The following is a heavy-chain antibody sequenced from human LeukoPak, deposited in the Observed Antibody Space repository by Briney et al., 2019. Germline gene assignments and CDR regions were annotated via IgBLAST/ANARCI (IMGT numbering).Heavy chain of an antibody. Sequence: PGGSLRLSCAASGFTFSTYSMNWVRQAPGKGLEWVSSSSNSSSSKYYADSVKGRFTISRDNAKNSLDLQMNSLGAEDTAVYYCARGRTDYDFWSGYLFDYWGQGTLVTVSS. D-gene: IGHD3-3*01. J-gene: IGHJ4*02. CDR3: ARGRTDYDFWSGYLFDY. CDR1: GFTFSTYS. CDR2: SSNSSSSK. V-gene: IGHV3-21*01.